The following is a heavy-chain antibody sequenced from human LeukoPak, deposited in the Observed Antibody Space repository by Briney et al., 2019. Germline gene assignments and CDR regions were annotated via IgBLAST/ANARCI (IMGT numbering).Heavy chain of an antibody. J-gene: IGHJ4*02. D-gene: IGHD5-12*01. CDR1: GGSISSGAYS. V-gene: IGHV4-30-4*07. Sequence: PSETLSLTCAVSGGSISSGAYSWSWIRQPPGKGLEWIGYIYYSGSTYYNPSLKSRLTISVDTSKNQFSLKLSSVTAADTAVYYCARGVDIVATIRPPKDPFIPYYFDYWGQGTLVTVSS. CDR2: IYYSGST. CDR3: ARGVDIVATIRPPKDPFIPYYFDY.